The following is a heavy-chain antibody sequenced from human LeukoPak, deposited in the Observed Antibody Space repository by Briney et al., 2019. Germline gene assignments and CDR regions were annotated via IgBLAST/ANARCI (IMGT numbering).Heavy chain of an antibody. CDR1: GYSFTSYW. CDR2: IYPGDSDT. CDR3: ARADYDILTGYTTEDY. D-gene: IGHD3-9*01. V-gene: IGHV5-51*01. Sequence: GESLKISCRGSGYSFTSYWIGWVRQMPGKGLEWMGIIYPGDSDTRYSPSFQGQVTISADKSISTAYLQWSSLKASDTAMYYCARADYDILTGYTTEDYWGQGTLVTVSS. J-gene: IGHJ4*02.